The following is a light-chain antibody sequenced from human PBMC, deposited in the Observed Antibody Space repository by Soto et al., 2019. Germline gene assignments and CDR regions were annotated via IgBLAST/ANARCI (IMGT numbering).Light chain of an antibody. J-gene: IGKJ1*01. Sequence: DLQMTQSPSTLSASVGDRVTITCRASQTISTYLLWYHQKPGRAPNLLIYNASTLHSGVPSKFSGSGSGTDFTLTISGLQPEDFATYHCQQYNSYRTFGQGTKVDIK. CDR3: QQYNSYRT. CDR1: QTISTY. CDR2: NAS. V-gene: IGKV1-39*01.